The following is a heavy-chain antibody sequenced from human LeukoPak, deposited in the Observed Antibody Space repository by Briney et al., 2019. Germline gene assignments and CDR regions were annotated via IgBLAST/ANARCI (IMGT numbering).Heavy chain of an antibody. V-gene: IGHV1-8*03. CDR2: MNPNSGNT. CDR1: GYTFTSYD. J-gene: IGHJ4*02. D-gene: IGHD2-2*01. CDR3: ARGRRYCSSTSCYRFDY. Sequence: GASVKVSCKASGYTFTSYDINWVRQATGQGLEWMGWMNPNSGNTGYAQKFQGRVTITRNTSISTAYMELSSLRSEDTAVYYCARGRRYCSSTSCYRFDYWGQGTLVTVSS.